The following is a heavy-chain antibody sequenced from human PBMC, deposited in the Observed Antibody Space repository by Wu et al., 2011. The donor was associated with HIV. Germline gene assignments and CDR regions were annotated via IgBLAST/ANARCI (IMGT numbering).Heavy chain of an antibody. Sequence: VQLVQSGAEVKKPGESLKISCKGSGYSFTSYWIGWVRQMPGKGLEWMGIIYPGDSDTRHSPSFQGQVTISADKSINTAYLQWSSLKASDTAIYYCARHGGWGGGCYGWRYFDLWGRGTLVTVSS. CDR2: IYPGDSDT. CDR3: ARHGGWGGGCYGWRYFDL. D-gene: IGHD6-19*01. CDR1: GYSFTSYW. V-gene: IGHV5-51*01. J-gene: IGHJ2*01.